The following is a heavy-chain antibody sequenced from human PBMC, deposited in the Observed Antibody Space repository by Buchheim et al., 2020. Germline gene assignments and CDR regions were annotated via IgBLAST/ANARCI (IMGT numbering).Heavy chain of an antibody. CDR3: ARVVTTSPLFHFDY. Sequence: QVQLQESGPGLVKPSETLSLTCTVSGYSISSGYYWGWIRQPSGKGLEWIGSIYRGGSTYYNPSLKSRVTVPVDTSKNQFSLKLTSVTAADTAVYYCARVVTTSPLFHFDYWGQGTL. CDR1: GYSISSGYY. V-gene: IGHV4-38-2*02. CDR2: IYRGGST. D-gene: IGHD1-14*01. J-gene: IGHJ4*02.